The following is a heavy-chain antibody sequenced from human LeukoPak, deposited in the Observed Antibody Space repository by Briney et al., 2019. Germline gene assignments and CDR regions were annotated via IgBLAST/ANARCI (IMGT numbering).Heavy chain of an antibody. CDR2: IDHRGST. J-gene: IGHJ4*02. D-gene: IGHD6-13*01. CDR1: GGSFSGYY. CDR3: VTPIGDSSTSEH. V-gene: IGHV4-34*01. Sequence: KPSETLSLTCAVYGGSFSGYYWSWSRQPPGKGLEWIGEIDHRGSTNYNPSLKSRVTISVDTSKNQFSLRLSSVTTADTAVYYCVTPIGDSSTSEHWGQGTLVTVSS.